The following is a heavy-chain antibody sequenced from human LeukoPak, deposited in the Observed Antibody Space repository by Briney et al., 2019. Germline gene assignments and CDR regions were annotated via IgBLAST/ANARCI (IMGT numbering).Heavy chain of an antibody. CDR1: GYTFTSYG. CDR2: ISAYNGNT. V-gene: IGHV1-18*01. Sequence: GASVKVSCKASGYTFTSYGISWVRQAPGQGLEWMGWISAYNGNTNYAQKLQGRVTMTTDTSTSTAYMELRSLRSDDTAVYYCARDQSLPPYYYDSSGYAPFDYWGQGTLVTVSS. D-gene: IGHD3-22*01. CDR3: ARDQSLPPYYYDSSGYAPFDY. J-gene: IGHJ4*02.